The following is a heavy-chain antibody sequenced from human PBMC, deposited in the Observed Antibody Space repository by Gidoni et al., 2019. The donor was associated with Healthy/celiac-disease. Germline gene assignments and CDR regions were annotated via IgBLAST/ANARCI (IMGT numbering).Heavy chain of an antibody. V-gene: IGHV1-3*01. D-gene: IGHD6-13*01. CDR1: GYTFTSYA. Sequence: QVQLVQSGAEVKKPGASVKVSCKASGYTFTSYAMHWVRQAPGQRLEWMGWINAGNGNTKYSQKFQGRVTITRDTSASTAYMELSSLRSEDTAVYYCARETVEQQLVLTYYYYGMDVWGQGTTVTVSS. J-gene: IGHJ6*02. CDR2: INAGNGNT. CDR3: ARETVEQQLVLTYYYYGMDV.